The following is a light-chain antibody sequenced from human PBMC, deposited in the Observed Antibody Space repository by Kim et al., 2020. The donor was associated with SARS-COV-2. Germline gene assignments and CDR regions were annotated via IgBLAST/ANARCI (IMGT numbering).Light chain of an antibody. CDR3: QSYDSSNWV. Sequence: GKTVTLSCTGSSGSIASNYVQWYQQRPGSAPTTVIYDDNQRPSGVPDRFSGSIDSSSSSASLTISGLKTKDEADYYCQSYDSSNWVFGGGTQLTVL. CDR1: SGSIASNY. CDR2: DDN. J-gene: IGLJ3*02. V-gene: IGLV6-57*02.